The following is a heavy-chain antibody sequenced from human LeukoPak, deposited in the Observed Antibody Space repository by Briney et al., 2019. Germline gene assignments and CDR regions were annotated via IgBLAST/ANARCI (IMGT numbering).Heavy chain of an antibody. CDR2: IYYSGTT. CDR1: GGSISSGSYY. J-gene: IGHJ4*02. CDR3: ARHSSIGSPLVY. V-gene: IGHV4-39*01. Sequence: SETLSLTCTVSGGSISSGSYYWAWIRQPPGKGLEWIGSIYYSGTTYYHPSLKGRVTISVDRSKNQFSLKLTSVTATDTAVYYCARHSSIGSPLVYWGQGTLVTVSS. D-gene: IGHD2-8*02.